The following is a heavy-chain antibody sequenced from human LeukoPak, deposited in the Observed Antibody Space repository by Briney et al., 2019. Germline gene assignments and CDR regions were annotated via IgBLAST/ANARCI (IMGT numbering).Heavy chain of an antibody. D-gene: IGHD5-18*01. Sequence: GGSLRLSCEVSGFTFSDYTMTWVRQAPGKGLEWVSYISTSSSTIYYADSEKGRFTISRDNTKNSLYLQLNSLRAEDTAVYYCARIPSGYTLGYGYYYYYMDVWGKGATVTVSS. CDR2: ISTSSSTI. CDR3: ARIPSGYTLGYGYYYYYMDV. CDR1: GFTFSDYT. V-gene: IGHV3-48*04. J-gene: IGHJ6*03.